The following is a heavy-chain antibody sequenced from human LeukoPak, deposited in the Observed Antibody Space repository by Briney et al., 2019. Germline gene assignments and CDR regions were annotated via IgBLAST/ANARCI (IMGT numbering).Heavy chain of an antibody. D-gene: IGHD4-17*01. V-gene: IGHV1-69*06. CDR3: AREWNSYGDYVEREYYFDY. Sequence: ASVKVSCKASGYTFTSYGLSWMRQAPGQGLEWMGGIIPIFGTANYAQKFQGRVTITADKSTSTAYMELSSLRSEDTAVYYCAREWNSYGDYVEREYYFDYWGQGTLVTVSS. CDR2: IIPIFGTA. CDR1: GYTFTSYG. J-gene: IGHJ4*02.